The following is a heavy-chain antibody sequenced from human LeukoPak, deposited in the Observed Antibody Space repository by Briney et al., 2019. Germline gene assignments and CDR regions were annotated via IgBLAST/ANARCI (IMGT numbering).Heavy chain of an antibody. V-gene: IGHV4-39*01. D-gene: IGHD6-19*01. CDR2: IYYSGST. CDR1: GSSISSSSYY. Sequence: SETLALTCTVSGSSISSSSYYWGWIRQPPGKGLEWIGRIYYSGSTYYNPSLKSRVTISVDTSKNQFSVKLSFVTAADTAVYYCARLIVAGTAEYFQHWGQGTLVTVSS. J-gene: IGHJ1*01. CDR3: ARLIVAGTAEYFQH.